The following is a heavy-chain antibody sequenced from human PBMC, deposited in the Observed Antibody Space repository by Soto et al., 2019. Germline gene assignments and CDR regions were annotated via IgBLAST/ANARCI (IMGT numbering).Heavy chain of an antibody. CDR1: GFNFITYS. J-gene: IGHJ4*02. V-gene: IGHV3-21*01. Sequence: GGSLRLSCAASGFNFITYSLNWVRQAPGKGLEWVASISSSAIYIDYADSVKGRFTISRDNANNSLHLQMNSLRAEDTATYYCVRDGLDYYDTERLYFDKWGQGTLVTVSS. CDR3: VRDGLDYYDTERLYFDK. CDR2: ISSSAIYI. D-gene: IGHD3-22*01.